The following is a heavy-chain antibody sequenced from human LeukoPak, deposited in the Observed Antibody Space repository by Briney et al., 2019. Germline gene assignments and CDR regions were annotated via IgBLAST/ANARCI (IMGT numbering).Heavy chain of an antibody. Sequence: GGSLRLSCAASGFTFSSYWMSWVRQAPGKRLEWVANIKQDGIEKYCMDSVKGRFTISRDNAKNSLYLQMNSLRAEDTAVYYCARGYNGANWFDPWGQGTLVTVSS. D-gene: IGHD1-14*01. CDR3: ARGYNGANWFDP. V-gene: IGHV3-7*05. CDR1: GFTFSSYW. CDR2: IKQDGIEK. J-gene: IGHJ5*02.